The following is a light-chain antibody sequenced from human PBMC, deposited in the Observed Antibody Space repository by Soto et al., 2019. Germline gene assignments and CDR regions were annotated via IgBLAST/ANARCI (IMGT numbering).Light chain of an antibody. V-gene: IGKV1D-12*01. CDR1: QGIYW. Sequence: DIQMTQSPSSVSASVGDRVTMTCRACQGIYWLAWYQQKPGKAPKLLIYAASSLQSGVPSRFSGSGSGTDFPRTISSLQPEDFATYYCQQANSFPLTFGGGTKVEIK. CDR3: QQANSFPLT. CDR2: AAS. J-gene: IGKJ4*01.